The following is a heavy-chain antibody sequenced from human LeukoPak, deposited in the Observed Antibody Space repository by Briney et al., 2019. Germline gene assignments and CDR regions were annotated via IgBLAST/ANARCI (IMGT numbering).Heavy chain of an antibody. J-gene: IGHJ4*02. V-gene: IGHV3-30*18. CDR1: GFTFSSYG. Sequence: PGGSLRLSCAASGFTFSSYGMHWVRQAPGKGLEWVAVISYDGSNKYYADSVKGRFTISRDNSKNTLYLQMNSLRAEDTAVYYCAKDALAAIPAPEPFYFDYWGQGTLVTVSS. D-gene: IGHD2-15*01. CDR2: ISYDGSNK. CDR3: AKDALAAIPAPEPFYFDY.